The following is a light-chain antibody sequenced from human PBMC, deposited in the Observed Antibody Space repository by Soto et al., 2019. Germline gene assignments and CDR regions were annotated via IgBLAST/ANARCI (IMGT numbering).Light chain of an antibody. Sequence: QSVLTQPASVSGSPRQSITISCTGTSSDVGGYNYVSWYQQHPGKAPKLVIYEVTNRPSGVSNRFSGSKSGNTASLTISGLQAEDEADYFCSSYTSSSTFGVFGGGTKLTVL. CDR1: SSDVGGYNY. CDR3: SSYTSSSTFGV. V-gene: IGLV2-14*03. J-gene: IGLJ2*01. CDR2: EVT.